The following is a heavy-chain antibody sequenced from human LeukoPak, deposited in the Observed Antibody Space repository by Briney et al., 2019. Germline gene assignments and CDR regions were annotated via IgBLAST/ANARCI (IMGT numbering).Heavy chain of an antibody. D-gene: IGHD1-7*01. J-gene: IGHJ4*02. Sequence: GGSLRLSCAASGFTFSSYSMNWVRQAPGKGLEWVSYISTSGNTRYYADSVKGRFTISRDNAKNSLYLQMNSPRVEDTAVYYCARELSGTTSYYFDYWGQGTLVTVSS. CDR1: GFTFSSYS. V-gene: IGHV3-48*04. CDR2: ISTSGNTR. CDR3: ARELSGTTSYYFDY.